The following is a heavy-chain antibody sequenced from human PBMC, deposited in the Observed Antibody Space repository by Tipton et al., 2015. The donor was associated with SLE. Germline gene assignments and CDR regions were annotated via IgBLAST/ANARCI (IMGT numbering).Heavy chain of an antibody. V-gene: IGHV4-34*01. CDR2: INHSGST. CDR1: GGSFSGYY. Sequence: TLSLTCAVYGGSFSGYYWSWIRQHPGKGLEWIGEINHSGSTNYNPSLKSRVTISVDTSKNQFSLKLSSVTAADTAVYYCAISEERYFDWPGGFDYWGQGTLVTVSS. J-gene: IGHJ4*02. CDR3: AISEERYFDWPGGFDY. D-gene: IGHD3-9*01.